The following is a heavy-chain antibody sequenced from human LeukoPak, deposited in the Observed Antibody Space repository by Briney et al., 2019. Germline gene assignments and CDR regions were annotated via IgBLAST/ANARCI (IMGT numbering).Heavy chain of an antibody. Sequence: NPSETLPLTCTVSGGSISSYYWSWIRQPPGKGLEWIGYIYYSGSTNYNPSLKSRVTISVDTSKNQFSLKLSSVTAADTAVYYCARKPYSTPNWFDPWGQGTLVTVSS. CDR2: IYYSGST. V-gene: IGHV4-59*01. CDR3: ARKPYSTPNWFDP. D-gene: IGHD6-13*01. CDR1: GGSISSYY. J-gene: IGHJ5*02.